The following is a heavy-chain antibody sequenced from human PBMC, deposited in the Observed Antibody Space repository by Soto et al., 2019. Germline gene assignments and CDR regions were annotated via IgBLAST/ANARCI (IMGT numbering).Heavy chain of an antibody. CDR2: TSAYNGNT. D-gene: IGHD3-3*01. V-gene: IGHV1-18*01. CDR1: GYTFTSYG. CDR3: ARAGEKLRFLEWLENYYYGMDV. Sequence: ASVKVSCKASGYTFTSYGISWVRQAPGQGLEWMGWTSAYNGNTNYAQKLQGRVTMTTDTSTSTAYMELRSLRSDDTAVYYCARAGEKLRFLEWLENYYYGMDVWGQGTTVTVSS. J-gene: IGHJ6*02.